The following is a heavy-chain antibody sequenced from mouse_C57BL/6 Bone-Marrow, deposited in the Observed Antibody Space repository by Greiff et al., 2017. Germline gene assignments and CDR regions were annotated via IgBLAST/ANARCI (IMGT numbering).Heavy chain of an antibody. V-gene: IGHV1-64*01. Sequence: QVQLQQSGAELVKPGASVKLSCKASGYTFTSYWMHWVKQRPGQGLEWIGMIHPNSGSTNYNEKFKSKATLTVDKSSSTAYMQLSSLTSEDSAVYYCARDDYYGSSPWFADWGQGTLVTVSA. CDR3: ARDDYYGSSPWFAD. J-gene: IGHJ3*01. CDR2: IHPNSGST. D-gene: IGHD1-1*01. CDR1: GYTFTSYW.